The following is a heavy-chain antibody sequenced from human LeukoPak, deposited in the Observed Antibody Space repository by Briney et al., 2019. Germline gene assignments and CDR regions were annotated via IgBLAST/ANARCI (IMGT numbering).Heavy chain of an antibody. J-gene: IGHJ4*02. CDR1: GGSISSYY. Sequence: PETLSLTCTVSGGSISSYYWSWIRQPPGKGLEWIGYIYYSGSTNYNPSLKSRVTISVDTSKNQFSLKLSSVTAADTAVYYCARVDPDSRSTLEVFDYWGQGTLVTVSS. D-gene: IGHD6-6*01. CDR2: IYYSGST. V-gene: IGHV4-59*01. CDR3: ARVDPDSRSTLEVFDY.